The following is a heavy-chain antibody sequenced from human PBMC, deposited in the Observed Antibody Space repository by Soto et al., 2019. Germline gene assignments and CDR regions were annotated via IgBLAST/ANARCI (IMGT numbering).Heavy chain of an antibody. V-gene: IGHV5-51*01. D-gene: IGHD1-1*01. Sequence: GESLKISCKGSGYSFTSYWIGWVRQMPGKGLEWMGIIYPGDSDTRYSPSFQGRVTISADKSISTAYLQWSSLKASDTARYYGASLNWEEYWFDPWGQGTLVTVSS. J-gene: IGHJ5*02. CDR1: GYSFTSYW. CDR2: IYPGDSDT. CDR3: ASLNWEEYWFDP.